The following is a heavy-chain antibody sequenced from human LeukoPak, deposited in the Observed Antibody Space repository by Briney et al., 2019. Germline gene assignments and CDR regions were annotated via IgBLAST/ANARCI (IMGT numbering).Heavy chain of an antibody. CDR3: ARWEYSSSSRDY. CDR2: LQNDGKDQ. D-gene: IGHD6-6*01. CDR1: GFTFSSYG. Sequence: GRSLRLSCAASGFTFSSYGMHWVRQAPGKGLEWVAFLQNDGKDQYYADSVKGRFIISRDNAKNSLYLQMNSLRAEDTAVYYCARWEYSSSSRDYWGQGTLVTVSS. J-gene: IGHJ4*02. V-gene: IGHV3-33*08.